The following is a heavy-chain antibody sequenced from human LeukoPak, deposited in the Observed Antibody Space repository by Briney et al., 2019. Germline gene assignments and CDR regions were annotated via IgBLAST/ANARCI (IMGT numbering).Heavy chain of an antibody. CDR1: GGSISSSSYY. V-gene: IGHV4-39*02. J-gene: IGHJ5*02. D-gene: IGHD6-19*01. CDR2: IYYSGST. CDR3: AREAGDSSGWYNWFDP. Sequence: SETLSPTCTVSGGSISSSSYYWGWIRQPPGKGLEWIGSIYYSGSTYYNPSLKSRVTISVDTSKNQFSLKLSSVTAADTAVYYCAREAGDSSGWYNWFDPWGQGTLVTVSS.